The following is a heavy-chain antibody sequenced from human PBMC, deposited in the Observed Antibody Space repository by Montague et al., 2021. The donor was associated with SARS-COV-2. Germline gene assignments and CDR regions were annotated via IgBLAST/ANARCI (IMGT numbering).Heavy chain of an antibody. CDR1: RFPFSDFW. CDR3: ARGSTGWYAIFGHYGMDV. V-gene: IGHV3-7*01. J-gene: IGHJ6*02. CDR2: IKHDGSEK. D-gene: IGHD6-19*01. Sequence: SLSLSWAASRFPFSDFWMNWVRQAPGKGLEWVADIKHDGSEKSYVDSVKGRFTISRDNAKNSLYLQMNSLRAEDTAVYYCARGSTGWYAIFGHYGMDVWGQGTTVTVSS.